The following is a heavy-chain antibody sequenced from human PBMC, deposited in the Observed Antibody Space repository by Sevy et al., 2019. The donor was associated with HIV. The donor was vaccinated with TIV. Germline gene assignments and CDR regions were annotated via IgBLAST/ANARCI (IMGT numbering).Heavy chain of an antibody. V-gene: IGHV3-23*01. Sequence: GGSLRLSCAASGFTFNICGMAWVRQAPGKGLEWVSTISGGNNNTYYAESVKGRFTSSRDNSKDTLYLQMNNLRADETATYYCAKHPDYDVCSDIESSFDYWGQGTLVTVSS. D-gene: IGHD3-3*01. CDR1: GFTFNICG. CDR3: AKHPDYDVCSDIESSFDY. J-gene: IGHJ4*02. CDR2: ISGGNNNT.